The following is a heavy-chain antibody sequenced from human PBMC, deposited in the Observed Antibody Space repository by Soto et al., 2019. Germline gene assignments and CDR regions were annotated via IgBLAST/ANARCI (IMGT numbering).Heavy chain of an antibody. CDR2: ISSSSTTI. D-gene: IGHD6-6*01. CDR1: GFTLSSYE. J-gene: IGHJ4*02. CDR3: AREPRSSSSLDY. V-gene: IGHV3-48*03. Sequence: GGSLRLSCTASGFTLSSYEMNWVRQAPGRGLEWVSYISSSSTTIKYADSVKGQFTISRDNAKNSLYLQMNSLRAEDTAVYYCAREPRSSSSLDYWGQGTLVTVYS.